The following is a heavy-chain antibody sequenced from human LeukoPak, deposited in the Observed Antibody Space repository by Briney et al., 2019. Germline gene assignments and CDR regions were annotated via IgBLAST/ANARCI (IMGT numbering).Heavy chain of an antibody. V-gene: IGHV3-21*01. D-gene: IGHD2-15*01. CDR2: ITSSSSYI. Sequence: PGGSLRLSCAASRFTFSTYAMSWVRQAPGKGLEWVSSITSSSSYIYYADSVKGRFTISRDNAKDSLYLQMNSLRAEDTAVYYCARDDGRNWGQGTLVTVSS. J-gene: IGHJ4*02. CDR3: ARDDGRN. CDR1: RFTFSTYA.